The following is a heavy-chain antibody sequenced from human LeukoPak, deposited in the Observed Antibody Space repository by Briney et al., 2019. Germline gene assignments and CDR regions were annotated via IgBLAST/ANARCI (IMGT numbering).Heavy chain of an antibody. J-gene: IGHJ4*02. D-gene: IGHD6-19*01. Sequence: ETLSLTCTVSGGSFNNYYWSWIRQPPGRGLEWVANIKQDGSEKYYVDSVKGRFTISRDNAKNSLYLQMNSLRAEDTAVYYCARAQYNSGPDYWGQGTLVTVSS. CDR3: ARAQYNSGPDY. CDR2: IKQDGSEK. CDR1: GGSFNNYY. V-gene: IGHV3-7*01.